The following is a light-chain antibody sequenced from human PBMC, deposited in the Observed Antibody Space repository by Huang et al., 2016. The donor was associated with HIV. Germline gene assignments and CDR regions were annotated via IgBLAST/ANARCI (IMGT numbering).Light chain of an antibody. CDR3: QQYYSTLT. CDR2: LAS. Sequence: DIVMTQSPDSLAVSLGERATINCKSSQSVLSSSNNKNFLAWYQQKPGQPPKLLIYLASTRESGVPDRFSGSGSGTDFTLTISSLQAEDVAVYYCQQYYSTLTFGQGTKVEIK. J-gene: IGKJ1*01. CDR1: QSVLSSSNNKNF. V-gene: IGKV4-1*01.